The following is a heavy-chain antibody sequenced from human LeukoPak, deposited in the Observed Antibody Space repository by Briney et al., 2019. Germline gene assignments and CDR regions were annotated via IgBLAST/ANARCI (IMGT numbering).Heavy chain of an antibody. Sequence: GGSLRLSCAASGFTFSSYSMNWVRQAPGKGLEWVSFISSSSSTIYYADSVKGRFTISRDNAKNSLYLQMNSLRAEDTAVYYCARVYYDFRSDWGQGTLVTVSS. CDR3: ARVYYDFRSD. CDR1: GFTFSSYS. CDR2: ISSSSSTI. D-gene: IGHD3-3*01. V-gene: IGHV3-48*04. J-gene: IGHJ4*02.